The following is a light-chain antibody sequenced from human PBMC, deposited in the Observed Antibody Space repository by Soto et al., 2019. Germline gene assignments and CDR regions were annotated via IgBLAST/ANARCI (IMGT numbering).Light chain of an antibody. CDR3: SSYTSSSTPVV. J-gene: IGLJ2*01. CDR1: SSDVGGYNY. CDR2: DVS. Sequence: QSALTQPASVSGSPGQSSTISCTATSSDVGGYNYVSWYQQHPGKAPKRMIYDVSNRPSGVSNRFSGSKSGNTASLTISGLQAEDEDDYYCSSYTSSSTPVVFGGGTKLTVL. V-gene: IGLV2-14*01.